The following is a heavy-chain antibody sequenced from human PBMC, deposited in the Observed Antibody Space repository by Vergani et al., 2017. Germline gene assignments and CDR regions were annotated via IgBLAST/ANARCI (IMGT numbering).Heavy chain of an antibody. D-gene: IGHD5-24*01. J-gene: IGHJ4*02. CDR3: AKDVKDGYNPIYY. CDR1: GFTFSSYA. V-gene: IGHV3-23*01. Sequence: EVQLLESGGGLVQPGGSLRLSCAASGFTFSSYAMSWVRQAPGKGLEWVSAISGSGGSTYYADSVKGRFTISRDNSKNTLYLQMNSLRAEDTAVDYCAKDVKDGYNPIYYWGQGTLVTVSS. CDR2: ISGSGGST.